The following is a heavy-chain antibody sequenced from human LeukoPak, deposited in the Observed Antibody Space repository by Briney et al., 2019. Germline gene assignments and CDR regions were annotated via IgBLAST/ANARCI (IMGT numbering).Heavy chain of an antibody. J-gene: IGHJ4*02. CDR3: ARARRDYGRSFDY. V-gene: IGHV1-2*02. Sequence: GASVKVSCKASGYIFTDYYIHWVRQAPGQGLEWMGWINSNSGGTKYAQKFQGRATMTRDTSISTAYMELSRLRSDDTSVYYCARARRDYGRSFDYWGQGTLVTVSS. D-gene: IGHD4-17*01. CDR2: INSNSGGT. CDR1: GYIFTDYY.